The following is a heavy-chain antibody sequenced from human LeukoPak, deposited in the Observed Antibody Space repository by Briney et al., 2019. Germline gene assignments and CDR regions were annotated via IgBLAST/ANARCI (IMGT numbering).Heavy chain of an antibody. Sequence: GGSLRLSCAASGFTFDDYAMHWVRQAPGKGLEWVSGISWNSGSIGCADSVKGRFTISRDNAKNSLYLQMNSLRAEDTALYYCAKAVQQLVPGTYFDYWGQGTLVTVSS. CDR3: AKAVQQLVPGTYFDY. CDR2: ISWNSGSI. CDR1: GFTFDDYA. V-gene: IGHV3-9*01. J-gene: IGHJ4*02. D-gene: IGHD6-13*01.